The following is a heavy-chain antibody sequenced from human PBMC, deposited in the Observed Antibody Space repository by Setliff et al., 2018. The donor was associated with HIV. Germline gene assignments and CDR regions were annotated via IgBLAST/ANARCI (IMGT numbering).Heavy chain of an antibody. CDR1: GFTFSSYE. CDR3: ARDWPGYTAMVH. Sequence: PGGSLRLSCAASGFTFSSYEMNWVRQAPGKGLEWVSYISSSGSIIYYADSVKGRFTISRDNAKNSLYLQIHSLRVEDTAVYYCARDWPGYTAMVHWGQGTLVTVSS. V-gene: IGHV3-48*03. CDR2: ISSSGSII. J-gene: IGHJ4*02. D-gene: IGHD5-18*01.